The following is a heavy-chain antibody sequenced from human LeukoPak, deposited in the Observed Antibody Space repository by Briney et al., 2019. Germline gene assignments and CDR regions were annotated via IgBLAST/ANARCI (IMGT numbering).Heavy chain of an antibody. J-gene: IGHJ3*02. CDR1: GFTFSSYS. Sequence: GGSLRLSCAASGFTFSSYSMNWVRQARGKWLEWVSSISSSSSYIYYADSVKGRFTISRDNAKNSLYLQMNSLRAEDTAVYYCARTVVPAASHAFDIWGQGTMVTVSS. D-gene: IGHD2-2*01. CDR3: ARTVVPAASHAFDI. V-gene: IGHV3-21*01. CDR2: ISSSSSYI.